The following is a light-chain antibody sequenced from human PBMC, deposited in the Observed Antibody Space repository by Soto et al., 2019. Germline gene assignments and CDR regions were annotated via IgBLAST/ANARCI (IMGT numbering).Light chain of an antibody. J-gene: IGLJ1*01. V-gene: IGLV2-11*01. Sequence: QSALTQPRSVSGSPGQSVTISCIGTNSDIGSYNYVSWYQQHPGKAPKVMIYDVNKRPSGVPDRFSGSKSANTASLTISGLQAEDEADYYCCSYAGSYTVVFGTGTKVTVL. CDR1: NSDIGSYNY. CDR3: CSYAGSYTVV. CDR2: DVN.